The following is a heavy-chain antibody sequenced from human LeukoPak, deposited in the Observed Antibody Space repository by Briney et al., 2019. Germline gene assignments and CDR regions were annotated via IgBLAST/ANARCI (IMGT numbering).Heavy chain of an antibody. CDR2: VSGSGGST. Sequence: GASLRLSCAASGFTFSSYAMSWVRQAPGKGLEWVSAVSGSGGSTYYADSVKGRFTISRDNSKNTLYLQMNSLRAEDTAVYYCAKDGNPWYSSGWHQPFDYWGQGTLVTVSS. J-gene: IGHJ4*02. V-gene: IGHV3-23*01. CDR1: GFTFSSYA. D-gene: IGHD6-19*01. CDR3: AKDGNPWYSSGWHQPFDY.